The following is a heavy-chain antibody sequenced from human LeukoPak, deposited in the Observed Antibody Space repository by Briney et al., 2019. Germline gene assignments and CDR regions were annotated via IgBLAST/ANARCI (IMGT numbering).Heavy chain of an antibody. CDR2: VYYSVST. Sequence: SEALSLTCTVSGGSLSSSTSYGGWIRLPPGKGLEWLASVYYSVSTYYKTSLKSRVPISVDTSKNQFSLKLSSVTAAAPPCNSCARVLPAGFGELLPYYFDYWGQGTLVTVSS. V-gene: IGHV4-39*07. D-gene: IGHD3-10*01. J-gene: IGHJ4*02. CDR1: GGSLSSSTSY. CDR3: ARVLPAGFGELLPYYFDY.